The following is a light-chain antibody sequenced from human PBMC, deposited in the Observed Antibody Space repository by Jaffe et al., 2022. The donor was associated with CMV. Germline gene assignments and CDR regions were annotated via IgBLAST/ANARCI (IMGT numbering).Light chain of an antibody. CDR2: TNN. V-gene: IGLV1-44*01. CDR3: AAWDDSLSGLYV. Sequence: QSVLTQPPSASGTPGQRVTISCSGSSSNIGSNTVDWYQQLSGTAPKLLIYTNNQRPSGVPDRFSGSKSGTSASLAISGLQSEDEADYYCAAWDDSLSGLYVFGPGTKVTVL. CDR1: SSNIGSNT. J-gene: IGLJ1*01.